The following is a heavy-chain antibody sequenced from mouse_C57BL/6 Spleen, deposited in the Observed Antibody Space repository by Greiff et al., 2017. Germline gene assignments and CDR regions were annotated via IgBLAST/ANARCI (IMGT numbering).Heavy chain of an antibody. V-gene: IGHV5-17*01. J-gene: IGHJ2*01. CDR1: GFTFSDYG. CDR3: ARPGYYGSPVLYYFDY. CDR2: ISSGSSTI. Sequence: EVMLVESGGGLVKSGGSLKLSCAASGFTFSDYGMHWVRQAPEKGLEWVAYISSGSSTIYYADTVKGRFTISRDNAKNTLFLQMTSLRSEDTAMYYCARPGYYGSPVLYYFDYWGQGTTLTVSS. D-gene: IGHD1-1*01.